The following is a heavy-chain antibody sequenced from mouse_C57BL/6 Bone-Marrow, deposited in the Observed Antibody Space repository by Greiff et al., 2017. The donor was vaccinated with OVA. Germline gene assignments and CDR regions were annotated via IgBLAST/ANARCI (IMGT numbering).Heavy chain of an antibody. CDR1: GFSLTSYG. V-gene: IGHV2-2*01. J-gene: IGHJ4*01. CDR3: ASLEEDY. CDR2: IWSGGST. Sequence: VKLMESGPGLVQPSQSLSITCTVSGFSLTSYGVHWVRQSPGKGLEWLGVIWSGGSTGYNAAFISRLSISKDNSKSQVFFKMTSLQADDAAIYYCASLEEDYWGQGTSVTVSA.